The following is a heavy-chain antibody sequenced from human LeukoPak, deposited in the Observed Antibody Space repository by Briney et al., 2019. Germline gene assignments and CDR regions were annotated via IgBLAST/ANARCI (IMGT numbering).Heavy chain of an antibody. J-gene: IGHJ1*01. CDR2: INPNSGGT. V-gene: IGHV1-2*02. CDR1: GYTFTGYY. CDR3: ARDSGSYDSSGYYVNIDYFQH. D-gene: IGHD3-22*01. Sequence: GASVKVSCKASGYTFTGYYMHRVRQAPGQGLEWMGWINPNSGGTNYAQKFQGRVTMTRDTSISTAYMELSRLRSDDTAVYYCARDSGSYDSSGYYVNIDYFQHWGQGTLVTVSS.